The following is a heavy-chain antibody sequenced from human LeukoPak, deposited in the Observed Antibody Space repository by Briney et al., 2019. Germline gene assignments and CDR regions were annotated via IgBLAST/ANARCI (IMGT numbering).Heavy chain of an antibody. J-gene: IGHJ4*02. CDR1: GGSISSTNW. CDR2: IYHSGNT. D-gene: IGHD4-23*01. V-gene: IGHV4-4*02. Sequence: PSETLSLTCAVSGGSISSTNWWTWVRQPPGKGLEWIGEIYHSGNTNYNPSLKSRVTISVDKSKNQFSLKLSSVTAADTAVYYCVRYGGNQNSHFDYWGQGTLVTVSS. CDR3: VRYGGNQNSHFDY.